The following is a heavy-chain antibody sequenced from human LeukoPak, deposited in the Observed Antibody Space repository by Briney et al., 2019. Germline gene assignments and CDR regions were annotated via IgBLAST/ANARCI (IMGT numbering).Heavy chain of an antibody. D-gene: IGHD3-16*01. Sequence: GGSLRLSCAASGFTFSSYSMTWVRQAPGKGLEWVSSISSSGRHKYYADSVKGRFTISRDNAKNSLYLQMNSLRAEDAAVYYCARVKGASAFDIWGQGTMVTVSS. CDR2: ISSSGRHK. CDR1: GFTFSSYS. V-gene: IGHV3-21*06. CDR3: ARVKGASAFDI. J-gene: IGHJ3*02.